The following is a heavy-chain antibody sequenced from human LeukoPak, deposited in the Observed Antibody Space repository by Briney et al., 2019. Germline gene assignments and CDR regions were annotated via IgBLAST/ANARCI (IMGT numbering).Heavy chain of an antibody. V-gene: IGHV1-2*06. D-gene: IGHD3-22*01. J-gene: IGHJ4*02. CDR3: ATAGYYDSSGNPFDY. CDR2: INPNSGGT. Sequence: ASVKVSCKASGYTFTGYYMHWVRQAPGQGLEWMGRINPNSGGTNYAQKFQGRVTMTEDTSTDTAYMELSSLRSEDTAVYYCATAGYYDSSGNPFDYWGQGTLVTVSS. CDR1: GYTFTGYY.